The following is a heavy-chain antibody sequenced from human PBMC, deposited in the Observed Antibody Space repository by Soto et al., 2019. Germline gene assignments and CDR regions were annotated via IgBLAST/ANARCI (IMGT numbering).Heavy chain of an antibody. CDR2: IYYSGST. V-gene: IGHV4-31*03. CDR1: GGSISSGGYY. Sequence: SETLSLTCTVSGGSISSGGYYWSWIRQHPGKGLEWIGYIYYSGSTYYNPSLKSRVTISVDTSKNQFSLKLSSVTAADTAVYYCARGTIYDSSGYYSNWFDPWGQGTLVTVSS. D-gene: IGHD3-22*01. J-gene: IGHJ5*02. CDR3: ARGTIYDSSGYYSNWFDP.